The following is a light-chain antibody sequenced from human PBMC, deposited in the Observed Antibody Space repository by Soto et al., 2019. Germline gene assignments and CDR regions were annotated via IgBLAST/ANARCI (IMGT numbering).Light chain of an antibody. V-gene: IGLV2-23*01. CDR2: EGT. CDR3: CSYARGSTLV. J-gene: IGLJ2*01. CDR1: SSDIGSYNL. Sequence: QSALTQPASVSGSPGQSITISCTGSSSDIGSYNLVSWYQHHPGKAPKLMIYEGTNRPSGVSNRFSGSKSGNTASLAISGLQAEDGADYYCCSYARGSTLVFGGGTKVTVL.